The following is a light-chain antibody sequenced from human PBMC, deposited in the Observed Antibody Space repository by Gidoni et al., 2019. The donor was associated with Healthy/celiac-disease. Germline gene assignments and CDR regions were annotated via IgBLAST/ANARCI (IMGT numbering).Light chain of an antibody. Sequence: RVTITCRASQSISSYLNWYQQKPGKAPKLLIYAASSLQSGVPSRFSGSGSGTDFTLTISSLQPEDFATYYCQQSYSTPFTFGPGTKVDIK. CDR3: QQSYSTPFT. J-gene: IGKJ3*01. CDR1: QSISSY. V-gene: IGKV1-39*01. CDR2: AAS.